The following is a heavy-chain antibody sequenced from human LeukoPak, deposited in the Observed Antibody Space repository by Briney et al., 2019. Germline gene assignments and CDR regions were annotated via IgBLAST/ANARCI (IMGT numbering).Heavy chain of an antibody. CDR3: ARIIFADWYFDL. V-gene: IGHV4-38-2*02. CDR2: IYHSGST. Sequence: SETLSLTCTVSGYSISSGYYWGWIRQPPGKGLEWIGSIYHSGSTYYNPSLKSRVTISVDTSKNQFSLKLSSMTAADTAVYYCARIIFADWYFDLWGRGTLVTVSS. CDR1: GYSISSGYY. J-gene: IGHJ2*01. D-gene: IGHD2-21*01.